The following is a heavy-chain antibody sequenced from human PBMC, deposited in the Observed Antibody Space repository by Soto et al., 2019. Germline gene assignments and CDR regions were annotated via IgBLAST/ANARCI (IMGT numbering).Heavy chain of an antibody. J-gene: IGHJ4*02. CDR1: GGSISSGDYY. Sequence: TSETLSLTCTVSGGSISSGDYYWSWIRQPPGKGLEWIGYIYYSGSTYYNPSLKSRVTISVDTSKNQFSLKLSSVTAADTAVYYCAREETYYDFWSGSLVWGQGTLVTVSS. V-gene: IGHV4-30-4*01. CDR3: AREETYYDFWSGSLV. CDR2: IYYSGST. D-gene: IGHD3-3*01.